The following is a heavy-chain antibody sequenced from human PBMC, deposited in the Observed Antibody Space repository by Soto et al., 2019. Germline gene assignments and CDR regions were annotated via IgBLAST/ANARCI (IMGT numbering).Heavy chain of an antibody. CDR3: ARAGVTVLLWFGEFYGMDV. D-gene: IGHD3-10*01. CDR1: GFTFSSYA. CDR2: ISYDGSNK. Sequence: GESLKISCAASGFTFSSYAMHWVRQAPGKGLEWVAVISYDGSNKYYADSVKGRFTISRDNSKNTLYLQMNSLRAEDTAVYYCARAGVTVLLWFGEFYGMDVWGQGTTVTVSS. V-gene: IGHV3-30*04. J-gene: IGHJ6*02.